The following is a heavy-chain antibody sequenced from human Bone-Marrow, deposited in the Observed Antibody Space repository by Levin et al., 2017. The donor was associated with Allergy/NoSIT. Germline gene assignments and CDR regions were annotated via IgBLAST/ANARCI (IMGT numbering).Heavy chain of an antibody. D-gene: IGHD6-13*01. Sequence: SQTLSLTCTVSGDSISRFYWSWIRQPPGRGLEWIGNGFYSGTTNYNPSLKSRVTILVDTSKNQFSLKLRSVTAADTAVYYCARATRSSLIYYFDYWGQGTLVTVSS. CDR2: GFYSGTT. CDR3: ARATRSSLIYYFDY. J-gene: IGHJ4*02. V-gene: IGHV4-59*01. CDR1: GDSISRFY.